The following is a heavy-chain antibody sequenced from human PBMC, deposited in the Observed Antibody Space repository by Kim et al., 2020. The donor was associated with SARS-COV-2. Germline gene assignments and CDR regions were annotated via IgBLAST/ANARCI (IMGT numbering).Heavy chain of an antibody. CDR3: ARVRVDSSGYWNYYYGMDV. J-gene: IGHJ6*02. D-gene: IGHD3-22*01. CDR1: GFTFSSYW. CDR2: INSDGSST. Sequence: GGSLRLSCAASGFTFSSYWMHWVRQAPGKGLVWVSRINSDGSSTSYADSVKGRFTISRDNAKNTLYLQMNSLRAEDTAVYYCARVRVDSSGYWNYYYGMDVWGQGTTVTVSS. V-gene: IGHV3-74*01.